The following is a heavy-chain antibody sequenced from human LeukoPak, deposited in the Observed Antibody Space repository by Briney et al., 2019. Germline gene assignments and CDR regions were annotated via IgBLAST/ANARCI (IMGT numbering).Heavy chain of an antibody. Sequence: SETLSLTCAVYGGSFSGYYWSWTRQPPGKGLEWIGEINHSGSTNYNPSLKSRVTISVDTSKNQFSLKLSSVTAADTAVYYCARVRGSGYLFDYWGQGTLVTVSS. D-gene: IGHD3-22*01. V-gene: IGHV4-34*01. J-gene: IGHJ4*02. CDR2: INHSGST. CDR1: GGSFSGYY. CDR3: ARVRGSGYLFDY.